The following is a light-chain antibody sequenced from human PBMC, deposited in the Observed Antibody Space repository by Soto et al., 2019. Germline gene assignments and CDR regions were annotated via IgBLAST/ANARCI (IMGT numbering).Light chain of an antibody. CDR2: AAS. CDR3: QQYSTYPWT. CDR1: QSISSY. V-gene: IGKV1-39*01. Sequence: DIQMTQSPSSLSASVGDRVTITCRASQSISSYLNWYQQKPGEAPKLLIYAASSLQSGVPSRFSGSGSGTDFTLTISSLQPEDFATYYCQQYSTYPWTFGQGTKVDIK. J-gene: IGKJ1*01.